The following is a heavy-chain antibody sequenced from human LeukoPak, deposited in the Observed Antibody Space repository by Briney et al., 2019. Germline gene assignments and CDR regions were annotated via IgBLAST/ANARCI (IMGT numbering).Heavy chain of an antibody. V-gene: IGHV4-30-4*01. CDR1: GGSISSGDYY. D-gene: IGHD3-22*01. J-gene: IGHJ4*02. CDR2: IYYSGST. Sequence: PSQTLSLTCTVSGGSISSGDYYWSWIRQPPGKGLEWIVYIYYSGSTYYNPSLKSRVTISVYTSKNQFSLKLSSVTAADTAVYYCARVYYYDNSGYGKDYFDYWGQGTLVTVSS. CDR3: ARVYYYDNSGYGKDYFDY.